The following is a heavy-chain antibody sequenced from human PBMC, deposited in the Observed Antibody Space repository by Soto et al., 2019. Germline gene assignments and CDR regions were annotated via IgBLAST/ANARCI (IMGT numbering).Heavy chain of an antibody. CDR2: INAYNGYT. V-gene: IGHV1-18*01. CDR3: ARLFCGADNCYGWFDP. Sequence: ASVKVSCKASGYTFTTYGISWVRQAPGQGLEWMGWINAYNGYTNYAQKIQDRLTLTVVTSTSTAYMDLRSLRSDDTAVYYCARLFCGADNCYGWFDPWGQGSLVTVSS. D-gene: IGHD2-21*01. J-gene: IGHJ5*02. CDR1: GYTFTTYG.